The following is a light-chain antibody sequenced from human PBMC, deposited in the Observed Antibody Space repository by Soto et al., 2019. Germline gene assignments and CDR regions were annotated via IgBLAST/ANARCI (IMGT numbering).Light chain of an antibody. CDR2: DVS. Sequence: QSALTQPASVSGSPGQSITISCTGTSSDVGGYNYVSWYQQHPGKAPKLMISDVSNRPSGVSNRFSGSKSGNTASLTISGLQAEDEADYYCSSYTSSSTLFGGGTQLTVL. CDR3: SSYTSSSTL. CDR1: SSDVGGYNY. J-gene: IGLJ2*01. V-gene: IGLV2-14*01.